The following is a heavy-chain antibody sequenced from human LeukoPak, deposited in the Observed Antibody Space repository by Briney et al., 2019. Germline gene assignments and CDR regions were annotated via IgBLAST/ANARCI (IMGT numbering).Heavy chain of an antibody. Sequence: GASVKVSCKASGYTFTNYYIHWVRQAPGQGLEWMGIINPSDGNTNYAQKFQGRVTMTRDMSTSTVYMELSSLRSEDTAVYYCARDPPRYCSAGSCSVFDYWGQGTLVTVSS. V-gene: IGHV1-46*01. CDR2: INPSDGNT. D-gene: IGHD2-15*01. CDR1: GYTFTNYY. J-gene: IGHJ4*02. CDR3: ARDPPRYCSAGSCSVFDY.